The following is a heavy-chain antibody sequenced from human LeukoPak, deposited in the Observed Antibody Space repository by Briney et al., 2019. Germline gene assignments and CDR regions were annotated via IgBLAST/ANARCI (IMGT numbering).Heavy chain of an antibody. Sequence: GGSLRLSCAASGFTFDDYGMTWVRQAPGKGLEWVSGISWNSGSIGYADSVKGRFTISRDNAKNSLYLQMNSLRAEDMALYYCAKGVDYGDYVGYMDVWGKGTTVTVSS. CDR3: AKGVDYGDYVGYMDV. J-gene: IGHJ6*03. D-gene: IGHD4-17*01. CDR2: ISWNSGSI. CDR1: GFTFDDYG. V-gene: IGHV3-9*03.